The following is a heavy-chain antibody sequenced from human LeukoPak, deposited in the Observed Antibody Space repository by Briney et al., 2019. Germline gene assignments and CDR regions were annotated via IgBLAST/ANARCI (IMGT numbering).Heavy chain of an antibody. Sequence: ASVKVSCKASGYTFTGYYMHWVRQAPGQGLEWMGWINPNSGGTNYAQKFQGRVTMTRDTSISTAYMELSSLRSEDTAVYYCATPGNIVATIDYFDYWGQGTLVTVSS. CDR3: ATPGNIVATIDYFDY. CDR2: INPNSGGT. J-gene: IGHJ4*02. D-gene: IGHD5-12*01. CDR1: GYTFTGYY. V-gene: IGHV1-2*02.